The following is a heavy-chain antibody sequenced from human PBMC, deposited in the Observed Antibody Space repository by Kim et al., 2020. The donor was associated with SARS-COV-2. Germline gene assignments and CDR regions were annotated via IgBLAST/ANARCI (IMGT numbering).Heavy chain of an antibody. CDR1: GFTFSSYS. CDR3: ARDPLGGCGGDCYSDWFDP. V-gene: IGHV3-48*02. CDR2: ISSSSSTI. J-gene: IGHJ5*02. D-gene: IGHD2-21*02. Sequence: GGSLRLSCAASGFTFSSYSMNWVRQAPGKGLEWVSYISSSSSTIYYADSVKGPFTISRDNAKNSLYLQMNSLRDEDTAVYYCARDPLGGCGGDCYSDWFDPWGQGTLVTVSS.